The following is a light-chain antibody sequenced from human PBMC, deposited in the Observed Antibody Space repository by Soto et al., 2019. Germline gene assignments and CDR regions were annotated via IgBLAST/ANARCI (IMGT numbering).Light chain of an antibody. CDR3: QQSYSTPWT. CDR1: QTIRRD. J-gene: IGKJ1*01. CDR2: GAS. Sequence: DIQMTQSPSSLSASVGDRVTINCRASQTIRRDLTWYQQKPGKAPNLLIFGASTLQPGVPPRFSGSGSGTDFTLIISNLQPEDFATYVCQQSYSTPWTFGQGTKVEIK. V-gene: IGKV1-39*01.